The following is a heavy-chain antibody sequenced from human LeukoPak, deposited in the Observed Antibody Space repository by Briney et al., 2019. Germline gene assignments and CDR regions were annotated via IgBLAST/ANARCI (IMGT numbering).Heavy chain of an antibody. CDR2: INHSGST. Sequence: SETLSLTCAVYGGSFSGYYWSWIRQPPGKGLEWIGEINHSGSTNYNPSLKSRVTISVDTSKNQFSLKLSSVTAADTAVSYCARRPPYGSGPRHAFDIWGQGTMVTVSS. D-gene: IGHD3-10*01. J-gene: IGHJ3*02. CDR3: ARRPPYGSGPRHAFDI. CDR1: GGSFSGYY. V-gene: IGHV4-34*01.